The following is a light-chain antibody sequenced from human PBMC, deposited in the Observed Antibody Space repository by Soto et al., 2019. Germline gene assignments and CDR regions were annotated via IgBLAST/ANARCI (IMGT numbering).Light chain of an antibody. CDR2: TAS. J-gene: IGKJ1*01. CDR3: QHASSFPWT. CDR1: QGISTW. Sequence: DIQMTQSPSSVSASVGDRVTITCRASQGISTWLAWYQQKPGKAPKLLIYTASRLQSGVPSRFSGSGSGTNFTLTISSLQPEDFATFYCQHASSFPWTFGQGTTVENK. V-gene: IGKV1-12*01.